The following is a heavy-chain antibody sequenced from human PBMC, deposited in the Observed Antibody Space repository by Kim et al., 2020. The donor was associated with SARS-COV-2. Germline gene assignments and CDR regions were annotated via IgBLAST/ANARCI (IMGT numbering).Heavy chain of an antibody. Sequence: GGSLRLSCAASGFTFSSYAMSWVRQAPGKGLEWVSAISGSGGSTYYADSVKGRFTISRDNSKNTLYLQMNSLRAEDTAVYYCAKDPFWGDTAMVTPFDYYYGMDVWGQGTTVTVSS. V-gene: IGHV3-23*01. J-gene: IGHJ6*02. D-gene: IGHD5-18*01. CDR1: GFTFSSYA. CDR3: AKDPFWGDTAMVTPFDYYYGMDV. CDR2: ISGSGGST.